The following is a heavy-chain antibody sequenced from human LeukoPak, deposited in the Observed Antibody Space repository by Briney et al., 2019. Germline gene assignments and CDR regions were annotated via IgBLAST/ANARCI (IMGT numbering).Heavy chain of an antibody. J-gene: IGHJ6*02. V-gene: IGHV4-34*01. D-gene: IGHD1-26*01. Sequence: SETLSLTCAVYGGSFSGYYWSWIRQPPGKGLEWIGEINHSGSTNYNPSLKSRVTISVDTSKNQFSLKLSSVTAADTAVYYCARRMWELTGDYYGMDVWGQGTTVTVSS. CDR2: INHSGST. CDR3: ARRMWELTGDYYGMDV. CDR1: GGSFSGYY.